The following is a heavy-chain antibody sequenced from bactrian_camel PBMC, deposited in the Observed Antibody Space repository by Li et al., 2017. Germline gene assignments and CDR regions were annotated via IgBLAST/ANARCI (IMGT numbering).Heavy chain of an antibody. Sequence: DVQLVESGGGSVQPGESLRPSCVASGFDFSDYDMYWVRQAPGTGLEWVSRINSGGDTTYYADSVKGRFTISRDNVKNTVYLQLNSLKTEDMAMYYCVQNISGSAQWGQGTQVTVS. CDR2: INSGGDTT. CDR3: VQNISGSAQ. J-gene: IGHJ4*01. CDR1: GFDFSDYD. V-gene: IGHV3S40*01.